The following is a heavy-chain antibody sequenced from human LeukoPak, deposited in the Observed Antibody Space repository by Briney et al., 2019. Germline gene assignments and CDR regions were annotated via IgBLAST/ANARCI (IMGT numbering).Heavy chain of an antibody. V-gene: IGHV1-8*01. D-gene: IGHD3-10*01. CDR3: ARGARFGYWYFDL. J-gene: IGHJ2*01. CDR1: GDSFNSYA. Sequence: ASVKVSCKASGDSFNSYAFSWVRQAPGQGLEWMGWMNPNSGNTGYAQKFQGRVTMTGNTSISTAYMELSSLRSEDTAVYYCARGARFGYWYFDLWGRGTLVTVSS. CDR2: MNPNSGNT.